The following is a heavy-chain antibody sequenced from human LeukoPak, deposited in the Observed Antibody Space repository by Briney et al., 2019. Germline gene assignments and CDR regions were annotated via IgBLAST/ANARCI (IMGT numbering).Heavy chain of an antibody. D-gene: IGHD3-9*01. V-gene: IGHV3-30*02. Sequence: GGSLRLSCAASGFTFSSYGMHWVRQAPGKGLEWVAFIRYDGSNKYYADSVKGRFTISRDNSKNTLYLQMNSLRTEDTAVYYCAKETNLYDILTGYYRDWGQGTLVTVSS. CDR2: IRYDGSNK. CDR1: GFTFSSYG. CDR3: AKETNLYDILTGYYRD. J-gene: IGHJ4*02.